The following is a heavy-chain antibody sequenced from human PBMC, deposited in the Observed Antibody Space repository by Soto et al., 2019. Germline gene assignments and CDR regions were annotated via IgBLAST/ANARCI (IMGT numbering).Heavy chain of an antibody. J-gene: IGHJ4*02. CDR3: AKDQSGGYVRGGIDY. D-gene: IGHD5-12*01. V-gene: IGHV3-23*01. Sequence: PGGSLRLSCAASGFTLSSYAMNWVRQAPGKGLEWVSGISATGGSSYADSVKGRFTISRDNSQNTLYLEMNSLRAEDTALYYCAKDQSGGYVRGGIDYWGQGTLVTVSS. CDR1: GFTLSSYA. CDR2: ISATGGS.